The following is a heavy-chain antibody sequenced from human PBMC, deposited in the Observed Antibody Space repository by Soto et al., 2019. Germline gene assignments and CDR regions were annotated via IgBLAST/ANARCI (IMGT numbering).Heavy chain of an antibody. V-gene: IGHV3-11*01. J-gene: IGHJ3*02. CDR3: VREGRSSTSCNTGCAFDI. CDR1: GFTSWDYD. D-gene: IGHD2-2*02. Sequence: GGSLRLSCAASGFTSWDYDMSWIRQAPGKGLEWVSYISRSGNTMYYGDCVNGRFTISRDNAENSVFLQMISLRAEDTAVYYCVREGRSSTSCNTGCAFDIWGQGTMVTVSS. CDR2: ISRSGNTM.